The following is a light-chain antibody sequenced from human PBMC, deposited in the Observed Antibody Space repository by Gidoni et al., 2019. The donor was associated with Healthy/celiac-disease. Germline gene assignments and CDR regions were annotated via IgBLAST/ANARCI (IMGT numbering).Light chain of an antibody. CDR3: QQRSNWPPIT. CDR2: DAS. CDR1: QSVSSY. Sequence: EIVLTQSPATLSLSPGERATLSCRASQSVSSYLALYQQKPGHAPRLLIYDASNRATGIPARLSGSGSGTDFTLTISSLEPEDFAVYYCQQRSNWPPITFGQGTRLEIK. V-gene: IGKV3-11*01. J-gene: IGKJ5*01.